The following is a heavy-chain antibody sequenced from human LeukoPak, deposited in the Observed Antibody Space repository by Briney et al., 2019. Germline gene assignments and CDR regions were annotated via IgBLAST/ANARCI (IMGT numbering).Heavy chain of an antibody. D-gene: IGHD3-16*02. CDR2: IYYSGST. Sequence: SETLSLTCTVSGGSISSYYWSWIRQPPGKGLEWIGYIYYSGSTNYNPSLKSRVTISVDTSKNQFSLKLSSVTAADTAVYYCARNLRLGELSLSPWGQGTLVTVSS. CDR3: ARNLRLGELSLSP. J-gene: IGHJ5*02. V-gene: IGHV4-59*01. CDR1: GGSISSYY.